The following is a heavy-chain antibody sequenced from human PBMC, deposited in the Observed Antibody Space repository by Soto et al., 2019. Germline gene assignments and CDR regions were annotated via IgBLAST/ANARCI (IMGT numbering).Heavy chain of an antibody. CDR1: GYTFTSYG. V-gene: IGHV1-18*01. CDR2: ISAYNGNT. CDR3: ARVKYSPPYDYYCGMDV. J-gene: IGHJ6*02. Sequence: QVQLVQSGAEVKKPGASVKVSCKASGYTFTSYGINWVRQAPGQGLEWMGWISAYNGNTNYAQKLQGRVTMTTDTSTSTAYMELRSLRSDDTAVYYCARVKYSPPYDYYCGMDVWGQGTTVIVSS. D-gene: IGHD5-18*01.